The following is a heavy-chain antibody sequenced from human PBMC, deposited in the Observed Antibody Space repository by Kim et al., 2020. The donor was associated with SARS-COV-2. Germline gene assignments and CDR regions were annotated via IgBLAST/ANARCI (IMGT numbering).Heavy chain of an antibody. CDR2: ISYDGSNK. Sequence: GGSLRLSCAASGFTFSSYAMHCVRQAPGKGLEWVAVISYDGSNKYYADSVKGRFTISRDNSKNTLYLQMNSLRAEDTAVYYCAKTYSSSWYIPSHSFDYWGQGTLVTVSS. J-gene: IGHJ4*02. CDR1: GFTFSSYA. V-gene: IGHV3-30-3*02. D-gene: IGHD6-13*01. CDR3: AKTYSSSWYIPSHSFDY.